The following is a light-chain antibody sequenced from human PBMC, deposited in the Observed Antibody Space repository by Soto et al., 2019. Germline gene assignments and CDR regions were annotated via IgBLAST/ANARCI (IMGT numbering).Light chain of an antibody. CDR1: QSVGIN. Sequence: EIVMRQSPATLFVSPGERVTLSCRASQSVGINLAWYQQKPGQAPRLLIFDASTRATGIPARFSGSGSGTEFTLAISSLRSEDFAVYYCQQYNNWLINFGQGTRLEIK. CDR3: QQYNNWLIN. V-gene: IGKV3-15*01. CDR2: DAS. J-gene: IGKJ5*01.